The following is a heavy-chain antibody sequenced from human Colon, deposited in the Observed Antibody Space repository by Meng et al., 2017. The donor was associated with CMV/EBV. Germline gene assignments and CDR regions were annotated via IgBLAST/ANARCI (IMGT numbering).Heavy chain of an antibody. V-gene: IGHV1-69*10. Sequence: SVTVSCKPSGGTFSTNAITWVRQAPGHGLEWMGGILPVLDVGHHAQKFQGRVTITADKSTSTAYMELSSLRSDDTAVYYCARARGGANHYYHGMDVWGQGTTVTVSS. CDR1: GGTFSTNA. J-gene: IGHJ6*02. D-gene: IGHD4/OR15-4a*01. CDR3: ARARGGANHYYHGMDV. CDR2: ILPVLDVG.